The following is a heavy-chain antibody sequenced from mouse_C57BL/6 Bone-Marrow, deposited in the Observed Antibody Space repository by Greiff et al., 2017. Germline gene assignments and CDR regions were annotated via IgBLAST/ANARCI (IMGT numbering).Heavy chain of an antibody. CDR2: INPYNGGN. J-gene: IGHJ2*01. CDR3: ARGSQAARYYFDY. V-gene: IGHV1-19*01. Sequence: VQLKESGPVLVKPGASVKMSCKASGYTFTDYYMNWVKQSHGKSLEWIGGINPYNGGNSYNQKFKGKATLTVDKSSSTAYMELKSLTSEDSAVYFYARGSQAARYYFDYWGQGTTLTVSS. D-gene: IGHD1-1*01. CDR1: GYTFTDYY.